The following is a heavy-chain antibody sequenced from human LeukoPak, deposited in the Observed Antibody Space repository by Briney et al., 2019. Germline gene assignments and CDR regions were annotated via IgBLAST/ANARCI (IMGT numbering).Heavy chain of an antibody. J-gene: IGHJ4*02. D-gene: IGHD2-2*01. V-gene: IGHV3-23*01. CDR2: ISGSGGST. CDR3: ATDAISVSCPPCMDV. CDR1: GFTFSSYA. Sequence: GGSLRLSCAASGFTFSSYAMSWVRQAPGKGLEWVSAISGSGGSTYYADSVKGRFTISRDNSKNTLYLQMNSLRAEDTAIYYCATDAISVSCPPCMDVWGQGTLVTVSS.